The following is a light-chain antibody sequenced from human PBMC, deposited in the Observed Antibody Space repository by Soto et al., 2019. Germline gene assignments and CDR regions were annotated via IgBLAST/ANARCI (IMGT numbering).Light chain of an antibody. Sequence: QAVVTQEPSLTVSPGETVTLTCGSSTGAVASDDYPYWFQQKPGQAPRTLIYDTNNKHSWTPARFSGSLLGGKAALTLSGAQPEDEADYDCLLFYTGRRHVFRRGTQLTVL. CDR2: DTN. J-gene: IGLJ7*01. V-gene: IGLV7-46*01. CDR3: LLFYTGRRHV. CDR1: TGAVASDDY.